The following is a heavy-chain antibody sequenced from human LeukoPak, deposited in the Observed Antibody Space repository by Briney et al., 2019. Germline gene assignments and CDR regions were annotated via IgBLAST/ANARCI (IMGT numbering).Heavy chain of an antibody. V-gene: IGHV1-69*13. J-gene: IGHJ4*02. D-gene: IGHD3-22*01. CDR3: ARGYYDSSGYYS. Sequence: GASVKVSCKASGGTFSSYAISWVRQAPGQGLEWMGGIIPIFGTANYAQKFQGRVTVTADESTSTAYMELSSLRSEDTAVYYCARGYYDSSGYYSWGQGTLVTVSS. CDR2: IIPIFGTA. CDR1: GGTFSSYA.